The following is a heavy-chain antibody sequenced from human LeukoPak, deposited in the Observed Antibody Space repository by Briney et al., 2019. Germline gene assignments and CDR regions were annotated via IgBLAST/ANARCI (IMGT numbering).Heavy chain of an antibody. J-gene: IGHJ5*02. V-gene: IGHV5-51*01. CDR1: GYSFTSYW. D-gene: IGHD3-3*01. CDR3: ARHGEKSYDCWSGYPNNWFDP. Sequence: GESLKISCKGSGYSFTSYWIGWVRQMPGKGLEWVGIIYPGDSDTRYSPSFQGQVTISADKSISTAYLQWSSLKVSDTAMYYCARHGEKSYDCWSGYPNNWFDPWGQGTLVTVSS. CDR2: IYPGDSDT.